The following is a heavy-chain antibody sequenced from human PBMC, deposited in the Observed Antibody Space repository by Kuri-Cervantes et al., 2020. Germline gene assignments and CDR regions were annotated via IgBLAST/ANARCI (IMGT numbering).Heavy chain of an antibody. CDR2: FDPEDGET. D-gene: IGHD2-15*01. CDR3: ATGCSGGSCTNDY. J-gene: IGHJ4*02. V-gene: IGHV1-24*01. CDR1: GGTFSSYA. Sequence: DSVKVSCKASGGTFSSYAISWVRQAPGQGLEWMGGFDPEDGETIYAQKFQGRVTMTEDTSTDTAYMELSSLRSEDTAVYYCATGCSGGSCTNDYWGQGTLVTVSS.